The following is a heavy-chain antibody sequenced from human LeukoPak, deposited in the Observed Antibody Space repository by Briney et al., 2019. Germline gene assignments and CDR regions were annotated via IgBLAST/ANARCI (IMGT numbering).Heavy chain of an antibody. V-gene: IGHV3-7*01. J-gene: IGHJ6*03. CDR3: ARDGATFSGYDWYYYMDV. Sequence: GGSLRLSCAASRFTFSNYRMSWVRQAPGKGLEWVANIKQDGSEKYYVDSVKGRFTISRDNAKNSMYLQMNSLRAEDTAVYYCARDGATFSGYDWYYYMDVWGKGTTVTVSS. D-gene: IGHD5-12*01. CDR1: RFTFSNYR. CDR2: IKQDGSEK.